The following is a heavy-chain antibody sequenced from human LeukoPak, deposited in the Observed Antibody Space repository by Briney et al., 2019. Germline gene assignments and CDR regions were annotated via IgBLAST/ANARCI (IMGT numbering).Heavy chain of an antibody. V-gene: IGHV3-7*01. CDR2: IKQDGSEK. Sequence: PEGSLRLSCAASGFTFSSYSMNWVRQAPGKGLEWVANIKQDGSEKYYVDSVKGRFTISRDNSKSSLYLQMNSLRAEDTAVYYCARHYDFWSGFCFDYWGQGTLVTVSS. D-gene: IGHD3-3*01. CDR1: GFTFSSYS. CDR3: ARHYDFWSGFCFDY. J-gene: IGHJ4*02.